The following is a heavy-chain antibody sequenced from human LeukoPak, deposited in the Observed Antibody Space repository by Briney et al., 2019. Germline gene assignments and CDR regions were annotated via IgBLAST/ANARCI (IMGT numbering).Heavy chain of an antibody. J-gene: IGHJ6*02. D-gene: IGHD2-8*01. CDR3: ASGLIASSCTIESYYFIDV. V-gene: IGHV3-33*01. CDR2: IWYDGNNK. Sequence: PGGSLRLSCAESGFTFSSYGMQWVRQAPGKGLEWVAVIWYDGNNKYYADSVKGRFTISRDNSKNTLYLQMNSLRAEDTAVYDFASGLIASSCTIESYYFIDVWGQVTTVTVSS. CDR1: GFTFSSYG.